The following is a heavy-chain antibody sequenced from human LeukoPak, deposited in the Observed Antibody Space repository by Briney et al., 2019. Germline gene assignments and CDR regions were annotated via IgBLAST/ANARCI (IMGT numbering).Heavy chain of an antibody. CDR3: AKDRTYCSSTSCYRDYYYYGMDV. Sequence: GRSLRLSCAASGFTFSSYGMHWVRQAPGKGLEWVAVISYDGSNKYYADSVKGRFTISRDNSKNTLYLQMNSLRAEDTAVYYCAKDRTYCSSTSCYRDYYYYGMDVWGQGTTVTVSS. J-gene: IGHJ6*02. CDR1: GFTFSSYG. D-gene: IGHD2-2*02. V-gene: IGHV3-30*18. CDR2: ISYDGSNK.